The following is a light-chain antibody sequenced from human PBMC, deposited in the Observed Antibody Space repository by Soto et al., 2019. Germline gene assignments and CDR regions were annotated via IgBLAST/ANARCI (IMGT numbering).Light chain of an antibody. CDR1: NTDVGGYNY. CDR3: TLYTPTGALV. J-gene: IGLJ6*01. Sequence: QSALTQPASVSGSPGQSIAVSCTGTNTDVGGYNYVSWYQHRPGKAPRLMIYEVRNRLSGVSNRFSGSKSGNTASLTISGLQSEDEADYYCTLYTPTGALVFGSGTKVTVL. CDR2: EVR. V-gene: IGLV2-14*01.